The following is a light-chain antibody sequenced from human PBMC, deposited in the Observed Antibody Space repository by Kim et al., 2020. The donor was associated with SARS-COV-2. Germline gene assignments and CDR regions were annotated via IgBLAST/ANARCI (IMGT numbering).Light chain of an antibody. V-gene: IGKV3-20*01. J-gene: IGKJ2*01. CDR2: AAS. CDR3: QQYGSAPDT. CDR1: QNIRSNY. Sequence: EIVLTQSPGTLSLSPGERATLSCRASQNIRSNYLAWHQQKPGQAPRFLIYAASTRATGTPDRFSGSGSGTDFTLTISRLEPEDFAVYYCQQYGSAPDTFGQGTKLEI.